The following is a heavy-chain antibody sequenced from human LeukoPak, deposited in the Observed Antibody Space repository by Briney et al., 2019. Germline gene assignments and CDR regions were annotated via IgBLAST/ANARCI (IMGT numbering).Heavy chain of an antibody. Sequence: GGSLGLSCAASEFDFSSHAMTWVRLAPGKGLEWVSAISISGSKTYYADSVKGRFTISRDNSKNTLYLQMNSLRAEDTAVYYCANEIRPNDYWGQGTQVTVSS. CDR1: EFDFSSHA. D-gene: IGHD4-17*01. CDR2: ISISGSKT. CDR3: ANEIRPNDY. V-gene: IGHV3-23*01. J-gene: IGHJ4*02.